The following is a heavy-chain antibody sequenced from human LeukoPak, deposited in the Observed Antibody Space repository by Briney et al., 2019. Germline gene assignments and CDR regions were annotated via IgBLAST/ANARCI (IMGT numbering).Heavy chain of an antibody. CDR3: AKDLRYFDWLQLNWFDP. CDR2: ISYDGSNK. V-gene: IGHV3-30-3*01. D-gene: IGHD3-9*01. CDR1: GFTFSSYA. J-gene: IGHJ5*02. Sequence: GGSLRLSCAASGFTFSSYAMHWVRQAPGKGLEWVAVISYDGSNKYYADSVKGRFTISRDNSKDTLYLQMNSLRAEDTALYYCAKDLRYFDWLQLNWFDPWGQGTLVTVSS.